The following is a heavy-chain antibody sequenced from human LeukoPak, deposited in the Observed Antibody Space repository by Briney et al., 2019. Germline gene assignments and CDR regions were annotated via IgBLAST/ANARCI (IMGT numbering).Heavy chain of an antibody. V-gene: IGHV3-74*01. CDR1: GLTFNKYW. D-gene: IGHD3-3*01. CDR3: ARVMSGYYVVLDV. Sequence: PGGSLRLSCVASGLTFNKYWMHWVRQAPGKGLVWVSRIRTDGLGTSYADSVKGRFTVSRDNAKNTLYLQMNSLRAEDTAVYYCARVMSGYYVVLDVWGQGTMVTVSS. J-gene: IGHJ3*01. CDR2: IRTDGLGT.